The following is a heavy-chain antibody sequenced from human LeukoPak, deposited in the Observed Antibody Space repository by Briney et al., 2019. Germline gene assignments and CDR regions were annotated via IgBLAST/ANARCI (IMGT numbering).Heavy chain of an antibody. D-gene: IGHD3-22*01. V-gene: IGHV5-10-1*01. Sequence: EESLKISSKGSGXSFTSYWISWVRQMPGKDLEWMGRIDPSDSYTNYSPSFQGHVTISADKSISTAYLQWSSLKASDTAMYYCASATDSSGYYLLDYWGQGTLVTVSS. J-gene: IGHJ4*02. CDR1: GXSFTSYW. CDR3: ASATDSSGYYLLDY. CDR2: IDPSDSYT.